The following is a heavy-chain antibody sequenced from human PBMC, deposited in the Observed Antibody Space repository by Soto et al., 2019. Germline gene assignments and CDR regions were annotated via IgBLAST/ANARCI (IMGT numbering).Heavy chain of an antibody. CDR1: GDSVSSNSAA. Sequence: SQTLSLTCAISGDSVSSNSAAWNWIRQSPSRGLEWLGRTYYRSKWYNDYAVSVKSRITINPDTSKNQFSLQLNSVTPEDTAVYYCAGDISLAVAGYYYYYGMDVWGQGTTVTVSS. V-gene: IGHV6-1*01. CDR3: AGDISLAVAGYYYYYGMDV. CDR2: TYYRSKWYN. J-gene: IGHJ6*02. D-gene: IGHD6-19*01.